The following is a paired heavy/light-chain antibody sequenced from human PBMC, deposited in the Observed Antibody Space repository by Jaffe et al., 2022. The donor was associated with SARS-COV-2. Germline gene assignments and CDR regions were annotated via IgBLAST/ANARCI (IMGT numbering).Heavy chain of an antibody. CDR2: VHYTGSS. D-gene: IGHD7-27*01. J-gene: IGHJ6*02. V-gene: IGHV4-39*02. CDR1: GGSISNKDHH. CDR3: ARLRGWGSFYHYGLDV. Sequence: QLQLQESGPGLVKPSETLSLTCTVSGGSISNKDHHWGWIRQPPGKGLEWIGNVHYTGSSFHSPSLNTRVTLSVDTSKNLFSLTLTSVTAADTAVYYCARLRGWGSFYHYGLDVWGQGTTVTVS.
Light chain of an antibody. V-gene: IGLV3-21*01. CDR1: NIESKS. Sequence: SYVLTQPPSVSVAPGKTATITCGGNNIESKSVHWYQQKPGQAPLLVIFYDADRPSGIPERISGSNSGNTATLTITRVEAGDEADYFCQVWDSSTDQHVVFGGGTKLTVL. J-gene: IGLJ2*01. CDR3: QVWDSSTDQHVV. CDR2: YDA.